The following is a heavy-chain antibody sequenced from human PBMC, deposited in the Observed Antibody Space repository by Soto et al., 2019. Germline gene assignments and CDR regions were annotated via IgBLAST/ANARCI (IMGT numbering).Heavy chain of an antibody. CDR2: IDIAGSTT. CDR3: ARDGTTGTANYHYAMDV. V-gene: IGHV3-74*01. Sequence: GGSLRLSCAASGFTFSSYWMHWVRQTPGKGLVWVSRIDIAGSTTTYADSVKGRFTISRDNAKNTLYLQMDSLRAEDTAVYYCARDGTTGTANYHYAMDVWGQGTTVTVSS. J-gene: IGHJ6*02. D-gene: IGHD4-17*01. CDR1: GFTFSSYW.